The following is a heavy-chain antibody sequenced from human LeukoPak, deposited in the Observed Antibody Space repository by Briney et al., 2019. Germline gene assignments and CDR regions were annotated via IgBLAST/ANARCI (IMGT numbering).Heavy chain of an antibody. J-gene: IGHJ4*02. Sequence: HPGGSLRLSCAASGFTFSSYAMHWVRQAPGKGLEWVAVISYDGSNKYYADSVKGRFTISRDNSQNTLYLQMNSLRVEDTAVYYCARERGAYWGQGTLVTVSS. D-gene: IGHD4/OR15-4a*01. CDR3: ARERGAY. V-gene: IGHV3-30*04. CDR2: ISYDGSNK. CDR1: GFTFSSYA.